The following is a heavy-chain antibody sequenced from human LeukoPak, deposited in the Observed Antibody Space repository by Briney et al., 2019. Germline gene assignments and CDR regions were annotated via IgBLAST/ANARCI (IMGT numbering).Heavy chain of an antibody. CDR1: GFTFSSYA. J-gene: IGHJ1*01. CDR2: ISYDGGNK. CDR3: ARAYSSSWYSGYFQH. V-gene: IGHV3-30*04. D-gene: IGHD6-13*01. Sequence: PGRSLRLSCAASGFTFSSYAMHWVRQAPGKGLEWVAVISYDGGNKYYADSVKGRFTISRDNSKNTLYLQMNSLRAEDTAVYYCARAYSSSWYSGYFQHWGQGTLVTVSS.